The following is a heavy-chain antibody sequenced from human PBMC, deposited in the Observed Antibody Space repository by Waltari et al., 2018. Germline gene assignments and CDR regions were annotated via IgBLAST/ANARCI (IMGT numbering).Heavy chain of an antibody. CDR1: GFTFGDYA. CDR3: ARGRYSGYFDY. D-gene: IGHD2-21*01. V-gene: IGHV3-48*01. Sequence: EVQLVESGGGLVQPGRSLRLSCTASGFTFGDYAMSWVRQAPGKGLEWVSYISSSSSTIYYADSVKGRFTISRDNAKNSLYLQMNSLRAEDTAVYYCARGRYSGYFDYWGQGTLVTVSS. J-gene: IGHJ4*02. CDR2: ISSSSSTI.